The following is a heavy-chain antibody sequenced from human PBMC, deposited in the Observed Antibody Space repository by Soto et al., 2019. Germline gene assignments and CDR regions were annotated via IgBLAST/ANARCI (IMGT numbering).Heavy chain of an antibody. D-gene: IGHD3-10*01. CDR3: ARGVGSGSYYNQYNWFDP. CDR2: INVGSGNT. J-gene: IGHJ5*02. CDR1: GFTFTSSA. V-gene: IGHV1-58*02. Sequence: SVKVSCKASGFTFTSSAMQWVRQARGQRLEWMGWINVGSGNTNYAQKVQDRVTITTDTSTSTAYMELRSLRSDDTAVYYCARGVGSGSYYNQYNWFDPWGQGTLVTVSS.